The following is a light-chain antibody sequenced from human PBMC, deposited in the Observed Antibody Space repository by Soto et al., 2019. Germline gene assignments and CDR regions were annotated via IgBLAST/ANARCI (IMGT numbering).Light chain of an antibody. CDR2: SNS. V-gene: IGLV1-44*01. CDR3: AAWDDSLNGWV. CDR1: SSNIGSNT. Sequence: QSVLTQPPSASGTPGQRVTISCSGSSSNIGSNTVTWYQQLPGTAPKLLMYSNSQRASGVPDRFSGSRSGTSASLAISGLQSEDEADYYCAAWDDSLNGWVFGGGTKLTVL. J-gene: IGLJ3*02.